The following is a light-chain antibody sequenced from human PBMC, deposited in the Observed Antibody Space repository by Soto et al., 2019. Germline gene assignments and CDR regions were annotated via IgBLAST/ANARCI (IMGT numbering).Light chain of an antibody. CDR1: SSNIGAGYD. V-gene: IGLV1-40*01. CDR2: GNS. J-gene: IGLJ1*01. Sequence: QSVLTQPPSVSGAPGQRVTISCSGSSSNIGAGYDVNWYRQLPGTAPKLLIYGNSNRPSGVPDRFSGSKSGTSASLAITGLQAEDEADYYCQSYDRSLRACVFGTGTKLTVL. CDR3: QSYDRSLRACV.